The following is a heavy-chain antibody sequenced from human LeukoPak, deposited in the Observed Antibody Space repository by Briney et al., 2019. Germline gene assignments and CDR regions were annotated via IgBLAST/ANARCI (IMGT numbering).Heavy chain of an antibody. CDR1: GVTFSSYG. CDR3: AKDHYYDSSGYYVY. D-gene: IGHD3-22*01. J-gene: IGHJ4*02. V-gene: IGHV3-30*18. Sequence: GGSLRLSCAASGVTFSSYGMHWVRQAPGKGLEWVAVISYDGSNKYYADSVKGRFTISRDNSKNTLYLQMNSLRAEDTAVYYCAKDHYYDSSGYYVYWGQGTLVTVSS. CDR2: ISYDGSNK.